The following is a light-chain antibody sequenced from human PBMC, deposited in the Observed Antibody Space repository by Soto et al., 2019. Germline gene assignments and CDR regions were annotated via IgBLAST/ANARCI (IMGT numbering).Light chain of an antibody. CDR1: QSVSRW. Sequence: DIQMTQSPSNLSASVGARVNITCRASQSVSRWLAWYQQKPGQAPKVMIYRASTLETGVPSRFSASEFGTQVTLTISSLQHDDFATYYCQQYNSFVYSFGGGTKLEL. J-gene: IGKJ2*03. V-gene: IGKV1-5*03. CDR3: QQYNSFVYS. CDR2: RAS.